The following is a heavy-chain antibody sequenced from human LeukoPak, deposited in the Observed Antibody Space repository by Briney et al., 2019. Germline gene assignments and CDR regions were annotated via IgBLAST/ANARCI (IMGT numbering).Heavy chain of an antibody. CDR2: TYYRSKWYN. J-gene: IGHJ4*02. CDR1: GDSVSSNSAA. D-gene: IGHD3-22*01. Sequence: SQTLSLTCAISGDSVSSNSAAWNWIRQSPSRGLEWLGRTYYRSKWYNDYAVSVKSRITINPDTSKNQFSLQLNSVTPEDTAVYYCARDTAPDYYDSSGYQVGFDYWGQGTLVTVSS. V-gene: IGHV6-1*01. CDR3: ARDTAPDYYDSSGYQVGFDY.